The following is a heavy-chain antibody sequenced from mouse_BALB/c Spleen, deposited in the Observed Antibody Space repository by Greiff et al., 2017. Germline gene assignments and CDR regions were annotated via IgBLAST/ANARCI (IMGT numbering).Heavy chain of an antibody. CDR1: GFAFSSYD. CDR3: ARQNRYAFMDY. D-gene: IGHD2-14*01. CDR2: ISSGGGST. Sequence: EVKLMESGGGLVKPGGSLKLSCAASGFAFSSYDMSWVRQTPEKRLEWVAYISSGGGSTYYPDTVKGRFTISRDNAKNTLYLQMSSLKSEDTAMYYCARQNRYAFMDYWGQGTSVTVSS. J-gene: IGHJ4*01. V-gene: IGHV5-12-1*01.